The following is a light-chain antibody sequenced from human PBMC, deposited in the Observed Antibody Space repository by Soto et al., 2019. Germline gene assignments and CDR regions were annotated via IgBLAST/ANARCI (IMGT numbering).Light chain of an antibody. Sequence: QSVLTQPPSVSGAPGQRVTISCTGSGSNIGAGYDVHWYQQAPGTAPKLLIYDDFKRPSGVPDRFSGSKSGTSASLAITGLQAEDEADYYCQSYDGSLSGSIFGGGTKLTVL. V-gene: IGLV1-40*01. CDR2: DDF. CDR1: GSNIGAGYD. J-gene: IGLJ2*01. CDR3: QSYDGSLSGSI.